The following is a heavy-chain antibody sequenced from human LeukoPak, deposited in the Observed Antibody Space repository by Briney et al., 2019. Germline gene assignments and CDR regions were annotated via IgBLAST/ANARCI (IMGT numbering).Heavy chain of an antibody. Sequence: SETLSLTCTVSGGSINSYYWSWIRQPPGKGLEWIGYIYYSGSTNYNPSLKSRVTISVDTSKNRFSLKLSSVTAADTAVYYCARERKRWLQPSCFDYWGQGTLVTVSS. V-gene: IGHV4-59*12. J-gene: IGHJ4*02. D-gene: IGHD5-24*01. CDR2: IYYSGST. CDR3: ARERKRWLQPSCFDY. CDR1: GGSINSYY.